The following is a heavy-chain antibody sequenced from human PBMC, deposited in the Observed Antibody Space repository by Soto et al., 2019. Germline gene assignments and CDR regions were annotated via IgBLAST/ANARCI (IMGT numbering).Heavy chain of an antibody. V-gene: IGHV3-9*01. CDR2: ISWNSGSI. CDR3: AKAGTFYYYYYMDV. CDR1: GFTFDDYA. Sequence: EVQLVESGGGLVQPGRSLRLSCAASGFTFDDYAMHWVRQAPGKGLEWVSGISWNSGSIGYADSVKGRFTISRDNAKNSLYLQMNSLRAEDTALYYCAKAGTFYYYYYMDVWGKGTTVTVSS. J-gene: IGHJ6*03.